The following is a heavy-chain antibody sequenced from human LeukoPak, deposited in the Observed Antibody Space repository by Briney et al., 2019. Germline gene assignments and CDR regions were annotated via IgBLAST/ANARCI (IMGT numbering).Heavy chain of an antibody. CDR1: GFTFSSYA. J-gene: IGHJ4*02. Sequence: GGSLRLSCAASGFTFSSYAMHWVRQAPGKGLEYVSAISSNGGSTYYANSVKGRFTISRDNSENTLYLQMGSLRAEDMAVYYCARVIGSSWYGLGYWGQGTLVTVSS. V-gene: IGHV3-64*01. D-gene: IGHD6-13*01. CDR2: ISSNGGST. CDR3: ARVIGSSWYGLGY.